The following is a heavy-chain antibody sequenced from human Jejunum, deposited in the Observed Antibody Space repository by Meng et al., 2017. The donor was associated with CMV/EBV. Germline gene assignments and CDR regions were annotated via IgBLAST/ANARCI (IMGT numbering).Heavy chain of an antibody. CDR1: AGSISGYY. Sequence: QVQLQESGPGLVKSSEPPSLTCFVSAGSISGYYWSWSRQPAGKGLEWIGRIYTSGSTHYNPSLKSRLTMSVDLSNNQISLKLRSVTAADTAVYYCARESGSYYWFDPWGQGTLVTVSS. V-gene: IGHV4-4*07. D-gene: IGHD1-26*01. CDR2: IYTSGST. CDR3: ARESGSYYWFDP. J-gene: IGHJ5*02.